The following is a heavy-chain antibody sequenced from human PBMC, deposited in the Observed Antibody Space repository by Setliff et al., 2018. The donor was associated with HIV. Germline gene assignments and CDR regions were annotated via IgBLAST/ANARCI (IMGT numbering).Heavy chain of an antibody. CDR3: ARILVGVDDAFDI. CDR1: GYNFTSHD. J-gene: IGHJ3*02. V-gene: IGHV1-18*01. CDR2: MNPKSGNT. Sequence: ASVKVSCKASGYNFTSHDINWVRQAPGQGLEWMGWMNPKSGNTNYAQKLQGRVTMTTDTSTSTAYMELRSLRSDDTAVYYCARILVGVDDAFDIWGQGTMVTVSS. D-gene: IGHD1-26*01.